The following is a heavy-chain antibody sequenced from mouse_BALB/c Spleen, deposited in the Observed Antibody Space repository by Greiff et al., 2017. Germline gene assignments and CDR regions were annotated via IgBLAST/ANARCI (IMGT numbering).Heavy chain of an antibody. V-gene: IGHV1S29*02. CDR3: ARSLLLRTGVYAMDY. J-gene: IGHJ4*01. Sequence: EVQRVESGPELVKPGASVKISCKASGYTFTDYNMHWVKQSHGKSLEWIGYIYPYNGGTGYNQKFKSKATLTVDNSSSTAYMELRSLTSEDSAVYYCARSLLLRTGVYAMDYWGQGTSVTVSS. CDR1: GYTFTDYN. CDR2: IYPYNGGT. D-gene: IGHD1-1*01.